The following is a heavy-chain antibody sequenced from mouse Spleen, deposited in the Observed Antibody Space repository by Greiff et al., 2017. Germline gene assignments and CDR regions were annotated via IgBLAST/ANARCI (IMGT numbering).Heavy chain of an antibody. CDR3: TTGSYGSSWFAY. CDR2: IDPENGDT. J-gene: IGHJ3*01. CDR1: GFNIKDDY. V-gene: IGHV14-4*01. Sequence: EVQLQQSGAELVRPGASVKLSCTASGFNIKDDYMHWVKQRPEQGLEWIGWIDPENGDTEYASKFQGKATITADTSSNTAYLQLSSLTSEDTAVYYCTTGSYGSSWFAYWGQGTLVTVSA. D-gene: IGHD1-1*01.